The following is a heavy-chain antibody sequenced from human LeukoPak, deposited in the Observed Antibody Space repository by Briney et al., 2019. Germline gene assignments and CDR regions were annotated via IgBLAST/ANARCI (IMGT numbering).Heavy chain of an antibody. CDR3: ARDPLVTAFGAEYFDY. J-gene: IGHJ4*02. Sequence: VGSLRLSCAASGFTFRRHWMSWVRQAPGKGLEWVATIKEDGTENHHANSVKGRFTISRDNAKNSLYLQMTSLRVEDTALYYCARDPLVTAFGAEYFDYWGLGTVVSVSS. CDR1: GFTFRRHW. D-gene: IGHD2-21*02. V-gene: IGHV3-7*01. CDR2: IKEDGTEN.